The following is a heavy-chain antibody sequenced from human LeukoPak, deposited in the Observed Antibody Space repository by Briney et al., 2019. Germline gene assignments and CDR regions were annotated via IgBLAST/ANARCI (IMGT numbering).Heavy chain of an antibody. CDR1: GYRFTSYW. V-gene: IGHV5-51*01. CDR2: IYPRDSDT. CDR3: ARLNDFWSGYLKYYFDY. D-gene: IGHD3-3*01. Sequence: GESLQISCKGSGYRFTSYWIGWVRQLPGKGLELMGIIYPRDSDTRYSPSFQGQVTISADKSITTTYLQWSGLKASDTAMYYCARLNDFWSGYLKYYFDYWGQGTLVTVSS. J-gene: IGHJ4*02.